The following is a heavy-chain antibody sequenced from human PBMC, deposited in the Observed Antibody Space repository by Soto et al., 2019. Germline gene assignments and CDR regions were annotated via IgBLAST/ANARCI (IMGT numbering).Heavy chain of an antibody. J-gene: IGHJ4*02. CDR3: VRTGNFDS. CDR2: IIPIIDIT. Sequence: QVQLVQSGAEVKKPGSSVKVSCKASGGTFDSFSISWVRQAPRQGLEWMGRIIPIIDITKYAQRFQGRLTITADKSTTTVYMDLSSLRSDDTAVYYCVRTGNFDSWGQGTLVSVSS. V-gene: IGHV1-69*02. CDR1: GGTFDSFS. D-gene: IGHD1-1*01.